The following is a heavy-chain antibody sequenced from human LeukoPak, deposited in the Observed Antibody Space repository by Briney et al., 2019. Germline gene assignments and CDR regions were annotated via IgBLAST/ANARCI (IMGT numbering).Heavy chain of an antibody. Sequence: SETLSLTCAVYGGSFSGYYWSWIRQPPGKGLEWIGEINHSGSTNYNPSLKSRVTISVDTSKNQFSLKLSSVTAADTAVYYCARTAMLAARIFRYYYYMDVWGKGTTVTISS. CDR3: ARTAMLAARIFRYYYYMDV. J-gene: IGHJ6*03. D-gene: IGHD2-15*01. V-gene: IGHV4-34*01. CDR1: GGSFSGYY. CDR2: INHSGST.